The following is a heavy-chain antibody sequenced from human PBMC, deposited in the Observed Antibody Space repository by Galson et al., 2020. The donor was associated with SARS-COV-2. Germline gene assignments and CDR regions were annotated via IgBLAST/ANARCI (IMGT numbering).Heavy chain of an antibody. CDR1: GYTFTGYY. V-gene: IGHV1-2*02. CDR3: ARGPLYYDILTGYQGGFDY. CDR2: INPNSGGT. J-gene: IGHJ4*02. Sequence: ASVKVSCKASGYTFTGYYMHWVRQAPGQGLEWMGWINPNSGGTNYAQKFQGRVTMTRDTSISTAYMELSRLRSDDTAVYYCARGPLYYDILTGYQGGFDYWGQGTLVTVSS. D-gene: IGHD3-9*01.